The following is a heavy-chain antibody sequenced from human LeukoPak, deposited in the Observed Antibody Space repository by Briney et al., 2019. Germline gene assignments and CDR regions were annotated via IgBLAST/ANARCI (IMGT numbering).Heavy chain of an antibody. CDR2: ISYDGSNK. J-gene: IGHJ3*02. CDR3: ARDLYDSSESAFDI. V-gene: IGHV3-30-3*01. D-gene: IGHD3-22*01. Sequence: GGSLRLSCAASGFTFSSYAMSWVRRAPGKGLEWVAVISYDGSNKYYADSVKGRFTISRDNSKNTLYLQMNSLRAEDTAVYYCARDLYDSSESAFDIWGQGTMVTVSS. CDR1: GFTFSSYA.